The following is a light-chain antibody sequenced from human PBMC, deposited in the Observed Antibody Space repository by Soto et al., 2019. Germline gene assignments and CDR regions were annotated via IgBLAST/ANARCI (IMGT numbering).Light chain of an antibody. CDR3: QQYNSYSRT. V-gene: IGKV1-5*03. J-gene: IGKJ2*02. CDR1: QSISTW. CDR2: KAS. Sequence: DIQMTQSPSTLSASVGDRVTIICRASQSISTWLAWYQQKPGQAPKLLIYKASSLERGVPSRFSGSGSGTEFTLTISSLQTDDSATYYCQQYNSYSRTFGQGTKLEIK.